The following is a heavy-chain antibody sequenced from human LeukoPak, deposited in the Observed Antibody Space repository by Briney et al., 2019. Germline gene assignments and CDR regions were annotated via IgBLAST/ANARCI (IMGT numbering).Heavy chain of an antibody. Sequence: GSTVKVSCKASGGTFSSYAISWVRQAPGQGLEWMGRIIPIFGTADYAQKFQGRVTITTDESTSTAYMELSSLRSEDTAVYYCASVTTVTPVWYFDLWGRGTLVTVSS. V-gene: IGHV1-69*05. CDR1: GGTFSSYA. D-gene: IGHD4-17*01. CDR2: IIPIFGTA. CDR3: ASVTTVTPVWYFDL. J-gene: IGHJ2*01.